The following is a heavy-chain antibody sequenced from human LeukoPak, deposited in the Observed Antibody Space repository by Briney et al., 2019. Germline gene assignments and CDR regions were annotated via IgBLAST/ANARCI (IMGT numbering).Heavy chain of an antibody. CDR3: ARDMVPGVMDV. V-gene: IGHV4-59*01. CDR2: IYYSGST. CDR1: GGSISSYY. Sequence: PSETLSLTCTVSGGSISSYYWSWIRQPPGKGLEWIGYIYYSGSTNYNPSLKSRVTISVDTSKNQFSLKLSSVTAADTAVYYCARDMVPGVMDVWGQGTTVTVSS. D-gene: IGHD3-10*01. J-gene: IGHJ6*02.